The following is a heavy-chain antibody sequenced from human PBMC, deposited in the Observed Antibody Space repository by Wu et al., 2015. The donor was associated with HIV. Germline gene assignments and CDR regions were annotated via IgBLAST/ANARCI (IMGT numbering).Heavy chain of an antibody. J-gene: IGHJ4*02. Sequence: QVQLVQSGAEVNEAWGLQVKVSCKASGYTFTSYGISWVRQAPGQGLEWMGWISAYNGNTNYAQKLQGRVTMTTDTSTSTAYMELRSLRSDDTAVYYCARDSLWFGELLSERFDYWGQGTLVTVSS. D-gene: IGHD3-10*01. CDR2: ISAYNGNT. CDR1: GYTFTSYG. CDR3: ARDSLWFGELLSERFDY. V-gene: IGHV1-18*01.